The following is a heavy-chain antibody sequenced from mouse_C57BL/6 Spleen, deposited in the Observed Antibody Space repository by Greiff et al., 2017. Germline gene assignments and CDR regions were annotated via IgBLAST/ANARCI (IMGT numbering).Heavy chain of an antibody. CDR1: GYTFTSYW. V-gene: IGHV1-69*01. J-gene: IGHJ3*01. CDR2: IDPSDSYT. Sequence: VQLQQSGAELVMPGASVKLSCKASGYTFTSYWMHWVKQRPGQGLEWIGEIDPSDSYTNYNQKFKGKSTLTVDKSSSTAYMQLSSLTSEDSAVYYCARFYYGSSSFAYWGQGTLVTVSA. D-gene: IGHD1-1*01. CDR3: ARFYYGSSSFAY.